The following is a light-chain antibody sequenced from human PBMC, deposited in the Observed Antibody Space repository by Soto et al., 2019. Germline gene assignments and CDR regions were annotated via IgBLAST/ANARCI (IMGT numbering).Light chain of an antibody. V-gene: IGLV2-14*03. Sequence: QSALTQPASVSGSPGQSSTISCTGTSSDVGAYTFVSWYHQHPGKAPKLMIYDVTNRPSGVSSRFSGSKSGNKASLAISGLQAEDEADYYCSSYTTSNTLVFGGGTKGTVL. CDR2: DVT. CDR1: SSDVGAYTF. J-gene: IGLJ2*01. CDR3: SSYTTSNTLV.